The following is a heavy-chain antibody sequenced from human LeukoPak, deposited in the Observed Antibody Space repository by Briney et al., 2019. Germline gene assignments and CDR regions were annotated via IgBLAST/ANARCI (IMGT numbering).Heavy chain of an antibody. CDR2: IYYSGST. CDR3: ARDQYYYDSSGYYSGGIDY. V-gene: IGHV4-39*07. Sequence: SETLSLTCTVSGGSISSSSYYWGWIRQPPGKGLEWIGSIYYSGSTYYNPSLKSRVTISVDTSKNQFSLKLSSVTAADTAVYYCARDQYYYDSSGYYSGGIDYWGQGTLVTVSS. D-gene: IGHD3-22*01. J-gene: IGHJ4*02. CDR1: GGSISSSSYY.